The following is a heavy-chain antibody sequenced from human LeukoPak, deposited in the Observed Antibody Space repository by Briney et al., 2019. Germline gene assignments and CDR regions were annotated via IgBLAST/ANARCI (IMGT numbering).Heavy chain of an antibody. D-gene: IGHD5-18*01. CDR1: GFTFSGFA. CDR2: ISGSGGST. J-gene: IGHJ4*02. Sequence: GGSLRLSCAASGFTFSGFAMTWVRQAPGKGLDWVSTISGSGGSTYYADSVKGRFTISRDNSKNTLYLQMNSLRAEDTAVYYCANKGEYSSSADYWGQGTLVTVSS. V-gene: IGHV3-23*01. CDR3: ANKGEYSSSADY.